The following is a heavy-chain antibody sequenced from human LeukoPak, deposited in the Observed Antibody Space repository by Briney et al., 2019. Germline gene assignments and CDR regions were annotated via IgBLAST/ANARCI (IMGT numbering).Heavy chain of an antibody. CDR1: GGSISSGSYY. CDR2: VYTSGST. J-gene: IGHJ5*02. CDR3: ARVGPSDYYDSSGYRTA. D-gene: IGHD3-22*01. V-gene: IGHV4-61*02. Sequence: PSQTLSLTCTVSGGSISSGSYYWSWIRQPAGKGLEWIGRVYTSGSTNYNPSLKSRVTISVDTSKNQFSLRLSSVTAADTAVYYCARVGPSDYYDSSGYRTAWGQGTLVTVSS.